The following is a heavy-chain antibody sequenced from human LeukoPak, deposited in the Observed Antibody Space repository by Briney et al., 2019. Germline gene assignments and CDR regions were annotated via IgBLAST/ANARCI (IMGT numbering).Heavy chain of an antibody. Sequence: GGSLRLSCAASGFTFSSYWMSWVRQAPGKGLEWVANIKQDGSEKYYLDSVKGRFTISRDNAKNSLYLQMSSPRAEDTAVYYCSSGLSMYYWGQGTLVTVSS. D-gene: IGHD3-10*01. J-gene: IGHJ4*02. CDR2: IKQDGSEK. CDR1: GFTFSSYW. CDR3: SSGLSMYY. V-gene: IGHV3-7*01.